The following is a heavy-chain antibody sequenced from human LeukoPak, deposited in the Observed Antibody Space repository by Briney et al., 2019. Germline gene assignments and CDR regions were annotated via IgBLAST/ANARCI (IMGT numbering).Heavy chain of an antibody. Sequence: GSLRLSCAASGFTFSNAWMSWVRQPPGKGLEWIGEINHSGNTNYNPSLKSRVTISVDTSKNQFSLKLSSVTAADTAVYYCARGWGYYDSSGYHDYWGQGTLVTVSS. J-gene: IGHJ4*02. CDR2: INHSGNT. CDR1: GFTFSNAW. V-gene: IGHV4-34*01. D-gene: IGHD3-22*01. CDR3: ARGWGYYDSSGYHDY.